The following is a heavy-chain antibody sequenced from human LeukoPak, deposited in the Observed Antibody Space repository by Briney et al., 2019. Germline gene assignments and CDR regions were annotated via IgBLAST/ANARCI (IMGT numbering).Heavy chain of an antibody. CDR3: ARGSDTAAGFY. J-gene: IGHJ4*02. CDR1: GGSFSGYY. D-gene: IGHD6-13*01. Sequence: SETLSLTCAVYGGSFSGYYWSWIRQPPGKGLEWIGEINHSGSTNYNPSLKSHVSISADSSKNQFSLKVSSVTAADTAVYYCARGSDTAAGFYWGQGTLVTVSS. CDR2: INHSGST. V-gene: IGHV4-34*01.